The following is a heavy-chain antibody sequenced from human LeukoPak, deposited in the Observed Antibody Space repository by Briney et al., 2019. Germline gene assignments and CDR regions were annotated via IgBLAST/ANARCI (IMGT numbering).Heavy chain of an antibody. CDR3: AKDSLYSSSWSSFDY. Sequence: PGGSLRLSCAASGFTFSSHSMSWVRQAPGKGLEWVSAISGSGGSTYYADSVKGRFTISRDNSKNTLYLQMNSLRAEDTAVYYCAKDSLYSSSWSSFDYWGQGTLVTVSS. CDR1: GFTFSSHS. V-gene: IGHV3-23*01. J-gene: IGHJ4*02. D-gene: IGHD6-13*01. CDR2: ISGSGGST.